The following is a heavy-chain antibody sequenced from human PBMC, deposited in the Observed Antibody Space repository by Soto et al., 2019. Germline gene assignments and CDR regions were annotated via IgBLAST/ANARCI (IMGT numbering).Heavy chain of an antibody. J-gene: IGHJ6*02. D-gene: IGHD3-3*01. Sequence: EVQLVESGGGLVQPGGSLRLSCAASGFTFTNYEMNWARQAPGKGLEWVAYISNSGGTIYYADSVKGRFTISRDNANNSLYLQMNSLRAEDTALYYCARGSRSTYGMDVWGQGTTVTVS. CDR3: ARGSRSTYGMDV. V-gene: IGHV3-48*03. CDR1: GFTFTNYE. CDR2: ISNSGGTI.